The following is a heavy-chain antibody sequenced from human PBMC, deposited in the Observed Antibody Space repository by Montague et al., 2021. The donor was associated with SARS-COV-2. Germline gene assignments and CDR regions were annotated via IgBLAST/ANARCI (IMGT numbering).Heavy chain of an antibody. D-gene: IGHD1-26*01. V-gene: IGHV4-59*01. CDR3: ARYGSGKYHADYSGSYHLDY. CDR2: IYYSGST. Sequence: SETPSLTCTVSGGSISSYYWSWIRQPPGKGLEWIGYIYYSGSTNYNPSLKSRVTISVDTSKNQFSLKLSSVTAADTAVYYCARYGSGKYHADYSGSYHLDYWGQGTLVTVSS. CDR1: GGSISSYY. J-gene: IGHJ4*02.